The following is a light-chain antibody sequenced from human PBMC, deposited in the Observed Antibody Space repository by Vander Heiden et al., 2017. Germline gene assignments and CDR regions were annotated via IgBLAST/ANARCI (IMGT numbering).Light chain of an antibody. CDR3: QQRSNWPYT. V-gene: IGKV3-11*01. CDR1: QSVSTY. J-gene: IGKJ2*01. CDR2: DTS. Sequence: EIVLTQSPVTLSLSPGERATLSCRASQSVSTYLAWYQQKPGQAPRLLIYDTSSRATGIPARFSGSGSRTDFTLTISSLEPEDFAVYVCQQRSNWPYTFGHGTKLESK.